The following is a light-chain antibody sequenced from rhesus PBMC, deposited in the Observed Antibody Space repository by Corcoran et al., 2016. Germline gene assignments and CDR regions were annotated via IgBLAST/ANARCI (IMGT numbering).Light chain of an antibody. V-gene: IGKV1-22*01. CDR1: QSISSW. J-gene: IGKJ3*01. Sequence: DIQMTQSPSSLSASVGDTVTITCRASQSISSWLAWYQQKPGKAPKLLIYKASSLQSGVPSRFSGSGAGTDFRLTISSLQSEDVATYYCQQYSSSPFTFGPGTKLDIK. CDR3: QQYSSSPFT. CDR2: KAS.